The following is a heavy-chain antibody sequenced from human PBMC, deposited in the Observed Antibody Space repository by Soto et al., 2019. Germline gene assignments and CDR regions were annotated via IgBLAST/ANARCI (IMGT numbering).Heavy chain of an antibody. CDR2: IIPIFGIP. J-gene: IGHJ6*02. D-gene: IGHD2-2*01. V-gene: IGHV1-69*08. CDR3: AREDRDRETGLVPSAIDGMDV. CDR1: GGTFSRYS. Sequence: QVQLVQSGAEVKKPGSSVKVSCKASGGTFSRYSITWVRQAPGHGLEWIGRIIPIFGIPTYAQKFQGRVTFTADESTSTAYMERGSLRADDSAVYDCAREDRDRETGLVPSAIDGMDVWGRGTTVTVS.